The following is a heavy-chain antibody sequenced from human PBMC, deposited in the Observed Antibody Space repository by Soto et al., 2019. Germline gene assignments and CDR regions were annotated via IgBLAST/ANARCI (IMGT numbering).Heavy chain of an antibody. D-gene: IGHD6-6*01. CDR3: ASSSTAYSSSSDY. CDR2: IDPSDSYT. J-gene: IGHJ4*02. CDR1: GYSFTSYW. V-gene: IGHV5-10-1*01. Sequence: PGESLKISCXGSGYSFTSYWISWVRQMPGKGLEWMGRIDPSDSYTNYSPSFQGHVTISADKSISTAYLQWSSLKASDTAMYYCASSSTAYSSSSDYWGQGTLVTVSS.